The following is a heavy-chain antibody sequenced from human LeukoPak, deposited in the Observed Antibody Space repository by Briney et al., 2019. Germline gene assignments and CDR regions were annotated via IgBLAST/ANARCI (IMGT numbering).Heavy chain of an antibody. CDR2: ISGSGGST. D-gene: IGHD3-3*01. J-gene: IGHJ6*02. CDR3: AKEGRGKKDVLRFLEWFPSYYYYGMDV. V-gene: IGHV3-23*01. Sequence: GGSLRLSCAASGFTFSSYAMSWVRQAPGKGLEWASAISGSGGSTYYADSVKGRFTISRDNSKNTLYLQMNSLRAEDTAVYYCAKEGRGKKDVLRFLEWFPSYYYYGMDVWGQGTTVTVSS. CDR1: GFTFSSYA.